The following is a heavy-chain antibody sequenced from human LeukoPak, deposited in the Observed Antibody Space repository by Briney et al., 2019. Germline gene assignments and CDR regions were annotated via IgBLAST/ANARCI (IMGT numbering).Heavy chain of an antibody. D-gene: IGHD3-10*01. CDR1: GYTFTDYY. CDR2: MNPNSGNT. V-gene: IGHV1-8*02. CDR3: ARGLYTMIRGVIIY. J-gene: IGHJ4*02. Sequence: ASVKVSCKASGYTFTDYYIHWVRQATGQGLEWMGWMNPNSGNTGYAQKFQGRVTMTRNTPISTAYMELSSLRSEDTAVYYCARGLYTMIRGVIIYWGQGTLVTVSS.